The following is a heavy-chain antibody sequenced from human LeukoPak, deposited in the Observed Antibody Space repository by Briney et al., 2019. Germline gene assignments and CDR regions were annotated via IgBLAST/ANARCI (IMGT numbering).Heavy chain of an antibody. Sequence: GGSLRLSCAASGFTFSSYDMHWVRQAPGEGLEWVSAIGTAGDTYYPGSVKGRFTISRENAKNSLYLQMNSLRAGDTAVYYCARGSGSYYDFWSGYPNWFDPWGQGTLVTVSS. CDR1: GFTFSSYD. CDR3: ARGSGSYYDFWSGYPNWFDP. CDR2: IGTAGDT. D-gene: IGHD3-3*01. V-gene: IGHV3-13*01. J-gene: IGHJ5*02.